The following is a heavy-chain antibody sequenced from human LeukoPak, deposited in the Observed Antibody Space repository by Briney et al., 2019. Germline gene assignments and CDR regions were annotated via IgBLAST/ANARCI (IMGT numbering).Heavy chain of an antibody. D-gene: IGHD3-3*01. CDR1: GFTLSSRW. CDR3: ATYDSWSGYNIAY. V-gene: IGHV3-7*03. J-gene: IGHJ4*02. CDR2: INRDGSEK. Sequence: HPGGSLRLSCVVSGFTLSSRWMMWVRQAPGEGLEWMTNINRDGSEKNYVDSVKGRLTITRDNAENSLYLQMNSLKVEDSAIYYCATYDSWSGYNIAYWGQGILVTVSS.